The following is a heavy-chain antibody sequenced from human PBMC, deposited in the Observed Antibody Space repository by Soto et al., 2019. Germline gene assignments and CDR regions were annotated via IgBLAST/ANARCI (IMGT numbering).Heavy chain of an antibody. J-gene: IGHJ4*02. CDR1: GFTFSSYA. V-gene: IGHV3-23*01. CDR2: ISGSGGST. Sequence: PGGSLRLSCAASGFTFSSYAMSWVRQAPGKGLECVSAISGSGGSTYYADSVKGRFTLSRDNSKNTLYLQMNSLRAEDTAVYYCAKGSLGYYYDSSGYYPRLDYWGQGTLVTVSS. D-gene: IGHD3-22*01. CDR3: AKGSLGYYYDSSGYYPRLDY.